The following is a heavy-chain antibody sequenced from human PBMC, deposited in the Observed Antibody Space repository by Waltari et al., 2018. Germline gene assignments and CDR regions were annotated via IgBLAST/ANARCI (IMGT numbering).Heavy chain of an antibody. J-gene: IGHJ4*02. D-gene: IGHD6-19*01. CDR3: ASGAGWLIDY. CDR1: TFIFSNFW. V-gene: IGHV3-7*01. Sequence: EVRLVESGGGLVQPGGSLRRPCAASTFIFSNFWMNWVRQAPGKGLEWVANIKKDGSEKYYVDSVKGRFTISRDNPKNSLYLEMTSLRAEDTAVYYCASGAGWLIDYWGQGTLVTVSS. CDR2: IKKDGSEK.